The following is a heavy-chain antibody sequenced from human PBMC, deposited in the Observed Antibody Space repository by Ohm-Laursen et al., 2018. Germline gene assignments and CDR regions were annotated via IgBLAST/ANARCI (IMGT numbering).Heavy chain of an antibody. V-gene: IGHV3-23*01. CDR2: ISSSGGST. CDR1: GFTFSNYA. Sequence: SLRLSCTASGFTFSNYAMSWVRQAPGKGLEWVSGISSSGGSTYYADSVKGRLTISRDNSKNTLYLQMNSLRADDTAVYYCAKSESRYFFDYWGQGTLVTASS. CDR3: AKSESRYFFDY. J-gene: IGHJ4*02.